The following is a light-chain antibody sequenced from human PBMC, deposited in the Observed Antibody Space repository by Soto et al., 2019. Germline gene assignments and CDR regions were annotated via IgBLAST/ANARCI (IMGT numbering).Light chain of an antibody. CDR3: QQYGSSPYT. CDR2: GAS. J-gene: IGKJ2*01. CDR1: QSVSSSY. V-gene: IGKV3-20*01. Sequence: EIVLTQSPGTLSLSPGESATLSCRASQSVSSSYLAWYQQKPGQAPRLLIYGASNRATGIPDRFSGSGSGTDFTLTISRLEPEDFAIYYSQQYGSSPYTFGQGTKLEIK.